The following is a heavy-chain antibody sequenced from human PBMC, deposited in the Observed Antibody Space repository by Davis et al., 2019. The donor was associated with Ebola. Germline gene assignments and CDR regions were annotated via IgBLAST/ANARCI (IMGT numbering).Heavy chain of an antibody. Sequence: GESLKISCAASGFTFSSYAMSWVRQAPGKGLEWVSAISGSGGSTYYADSVKGRLTISRDNSKNTLYLQMNSLRAEDTAVYYCAKTESRIFGGFSYWGQGTLVTVSS. CDR3: AKTESRIFGGFSY. V-gene: IGHV3-23*01. CDR1: GFTFSSYA. CDR2: ISGSGGST. J-gene: IGHJ4*02. D-gene: IGHD3-3*02.